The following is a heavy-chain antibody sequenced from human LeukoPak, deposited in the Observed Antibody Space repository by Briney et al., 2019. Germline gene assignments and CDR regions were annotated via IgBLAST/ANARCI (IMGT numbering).Heavy chain of an antibody. CDR1: EYTFTGYY. CDR3: ARLRGYSYGYEEGYYFDY. J-gene: IGHJ4*02. V-gene: IGHV1-2*06. CDR2: INPNSGGT. D-gene: IGHD5-18*01. Sequence: ASVKVSCKASEYTFTGYYMHWVRQAPGQGLEWMGRINPNSGGTNYAQKFQGRVTMTRDTSISTAYMELSRLRSDDTAVYYCARLRGYSYGYEEGYYFDYWGQGTLVTVSS.